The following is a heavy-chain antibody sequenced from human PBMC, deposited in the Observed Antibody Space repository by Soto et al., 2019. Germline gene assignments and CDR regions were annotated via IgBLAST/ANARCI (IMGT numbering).Heavy chain of an antibody. D-gene: IGHD1-1*01. J-gene: IGHJ4*02. Sequence: ASVKVSCKASVYTFTSYGISWVRQAPGQGLEWMGWISAYNGNTNYAQKLQGRVTMTTDTSTSTAYMELRSLRSDDTAVYYCARDQPQLEQLDYWGQGTLVTVSS. CDR3: ARDQPQLEQLDY. CDR2: ISAYNGNT. CDR1: VYTFTSYG. V-gene: IGHV1-18*04.